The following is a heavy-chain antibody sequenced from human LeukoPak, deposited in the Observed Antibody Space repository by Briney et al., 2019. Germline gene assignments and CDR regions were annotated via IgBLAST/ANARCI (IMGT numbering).Heavy chain of an antibody. J-gene: IGHJ4*02. Sequence: SETLSLTCTVSGGSISSYYWSCIRQPPGKGLEWIGYIYYSGSTNCNPSLKSRVTISVDTSKNQFSLKLSSVTAADTAVYYCARGVHYAEYDYWGQGTLVTVSS. V-gene: IGHV4-59*01. D-gene: IGHD4-17*01. CDR1: GGSISSYY. CDR3: ARGVHYAEYDY. CDR2: IYYSGST.